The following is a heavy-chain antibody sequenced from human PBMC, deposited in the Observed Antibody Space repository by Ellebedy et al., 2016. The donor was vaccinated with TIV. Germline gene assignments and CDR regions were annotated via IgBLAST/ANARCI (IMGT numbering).Heavy chain of an antibody. CDR2: ISGSGHTL. Sequence: PGGSLRLSCAASGFTFSDYYMTWIRQAPGKGLEWVSYISGSGHTLYYTDSVEGRFTISRDNAKNSLYLQMNSLRAEDTAVYYCARLRCSCPRDAFDIWGQGTMVTVSS. CDR1: GFTFSDYY. D-gene: IGHD6-13*01. V-gene: IGHV3-11*04. J-gene: IGHJ3*02. CDR3: ARLRCSCPRDAFDI.